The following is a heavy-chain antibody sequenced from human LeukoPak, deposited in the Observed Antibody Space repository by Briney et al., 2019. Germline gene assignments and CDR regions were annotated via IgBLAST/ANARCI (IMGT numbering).Heavy chain of an antibody. D-gene: IGHD2-2*02. V-gene: IGHV3-30*04. CDR3: GRDYFGVFSRVVPAAIGCYFDY. Sequence: PGGSLRLSCAASGFTFSSYAMHWVRQAPGKGLEWGAVISYDGSNKYYADSVKRRFTISRDNSENTLYLQMNTLRAEDAPVYYCGRDYFGVFSRVVPAAIGCYFDYWGQGTLVAGAS. J-gene: IGHJ4*02. CDR2: ISYDGSNK. CDR1: GFTFSSYA.